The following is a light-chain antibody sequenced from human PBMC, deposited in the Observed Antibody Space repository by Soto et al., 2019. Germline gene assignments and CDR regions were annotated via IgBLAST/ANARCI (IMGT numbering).Light chain of an antibody. CDR3: QSYDSSLKGVV. CDR2: GNS. CDR1: SSNIGARY. Sequence: QSVLTQPPSVSGAPGQRVTISCTGSSSNIGARYVYWYQQLPGTAPKLLIYGNSNRPSGVPDRFSGSKSGTSASLAITGLQAEGEADYYCQSYDSSLKGVVFGGGTKLTVL. V-gene: IGLV1-40*01. J-gene: IGLJ2*01.